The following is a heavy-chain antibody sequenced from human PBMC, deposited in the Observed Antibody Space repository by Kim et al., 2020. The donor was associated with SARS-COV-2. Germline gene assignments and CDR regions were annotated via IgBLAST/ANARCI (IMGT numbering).Heavy chain of an antibody. J-gene: IGHJ4*02. CDR1: GFTVSSDD. CDR3: AHVAAVGYFDY. CDR2: IYGGGLT. D-gene: IGHD6-13*01. Sequence: GSLRLSCAASGFTVSSDDMSWVRQTPGKGLEWVSVIYGGGLTYYADSVKGRFTISRDKSRNTLYLQMNSLGAEDTAVYYCAHVAAVGYFDYWGQGTLVTVSS. V-gene: IGHV3-66*01.